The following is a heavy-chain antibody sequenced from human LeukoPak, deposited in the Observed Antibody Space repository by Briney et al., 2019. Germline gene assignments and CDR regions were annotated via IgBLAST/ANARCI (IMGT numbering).Heavy chain of an antibody. V-gene: IGHV4-39*07. D-gene: IGHD3-3*01. CDR3: ARAYYDFWSGYYPTYYFDY. CDR1: GGSISSSSYY. J-gene: IGHJ4*02. Sequence: KSSEPLSLTCTVSGGSISSSSYYWGWIRKPPGKGLEWIGCIYYSGSTYYNPSLKSRVTISVDTSKNQFSLKLSSVTAADTAVYYCARAYYDFWSGYYPTYYFDYWGQGTLVTVSS. CDR2: IYYSGST.